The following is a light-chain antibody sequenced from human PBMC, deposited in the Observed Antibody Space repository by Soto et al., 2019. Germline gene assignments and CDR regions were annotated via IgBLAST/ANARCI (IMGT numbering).Light chain of an antibody. Sequence: DIVMTQSPDSLAVSLGERATINCKSSQSVLYSSNNKNYVAWYQQKPGQPPKLLISWASTRESGVPDRFSGSGSGTDFTLTISSRQAEDLAVYYCQQYCSTPLRFGPWTKVEIK. J-gene: IGKJ1*01. CDR1: QSVLYSSNNKNY. CDR3: QQYCSTPLR. V-gene: IGKV4-1*01. CDR2: WAS.